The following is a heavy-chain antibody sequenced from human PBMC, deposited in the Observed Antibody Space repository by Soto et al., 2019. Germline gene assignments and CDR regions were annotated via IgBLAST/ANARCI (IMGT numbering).Heavy chain of an antibody. D-gene: IGHD6-6*01. CDR1: GFTFSNAW. V-gene: IGHV3-15*01. CDR3: TTDRGSSSDYYYMDV. J-gene: IGHJ6*03. CDR2: IKSKTDGGTT. Sequence: GGSLRLSCAASGFTFSNAWMSWVRQAPGKGLEWVGRIKSKTDGGTTDYAAPVKGRFTISRDDSKNTLYLQMNSLKTEDTAVYYCTTDRGSSSDYYYMDVWGKGTTVTVSS.